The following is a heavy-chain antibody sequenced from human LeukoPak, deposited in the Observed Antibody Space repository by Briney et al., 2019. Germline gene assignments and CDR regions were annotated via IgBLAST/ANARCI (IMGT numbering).Heavy chain of an antibody. CDR1: GYTFSSYH. CDR2: ITPSDGST. J-gene: IGHJ4*02. D-gene: IGHD5-18*01. V-gene: IGHV1-46*01. Sequence: GASVKVSCMASGYTFSSYHVHWVRQAPGQGLEWVGKITPSDGSTTYAQNFQDRVIMTRDTSSSTVYMQLSSLRSEDTAVYYCARDSYGSDYWGQGTLVTVSS. CDR3: ARDSYGSDY.